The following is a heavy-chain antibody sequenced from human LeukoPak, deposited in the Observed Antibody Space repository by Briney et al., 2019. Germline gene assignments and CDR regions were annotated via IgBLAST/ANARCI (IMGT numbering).Heavy chain of an antibody. J-gene: IGHJ4*02. CDR2: IYWDDDK. D-gene: IGHD6-19*01. Sequence: SGPRLVKPTQTLTLTCTFSGFSLSTSGVGVGWIRQPPGKALEWLALIYWDDDKRYSPSLNNRLTITKDTSKNQVVLTMTNMDPVDTATYYCAHRLPGYISGWSQGNFDYWGQGTLVTVSS. CDR1: GFSLSTSGVG. CDR3: AHRLPGYISGWSQGNFDY. V-gene: IGHV2-5*02.